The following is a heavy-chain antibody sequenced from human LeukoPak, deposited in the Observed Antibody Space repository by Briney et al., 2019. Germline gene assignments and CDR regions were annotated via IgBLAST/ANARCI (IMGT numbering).Heavy chain of an antibody. J-gene: IGHJ1*01. CDR2: ISWNSGSI. V-gene: IGHV3-9*01. D-gene: IGHD6-13*01. CDR1: GFTFDDYA. CDR3: AKGFNAKRAAAGTAEYFQH. Sequence: PGGSLRLSCAASGFTFDDYAMHWVRQAPGKGLEWVSGISWNSGSIGYADSVKGRFTISRDNAKNSLYLQMNSLRAEDTALYYCAKGFNAKRAAAGTAEYFQHWGQGTLVTVSS.